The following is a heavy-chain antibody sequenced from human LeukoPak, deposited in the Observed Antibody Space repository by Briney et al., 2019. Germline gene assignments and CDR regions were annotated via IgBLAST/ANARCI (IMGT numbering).Heavy chain of an antibody. J-gene: IGHJ3*02. V-gene: IGHV3-30*02. CDR3: ARDLYNWNYGAFDI. Sequence: GGSLRLSCAASGFTFSSYGMHWVRQAPGKGLEWVAFIRYDGSNKYYADSVKGRFTISRDNAKNSLYLQMNSLRAEDTAVYYCARDLYNWNYGAFDIWGQGTMVTVSS. D-gene: IGHD1-7*01. CDR1: GFTFSSYG. CDR2: IRYDGSNK.